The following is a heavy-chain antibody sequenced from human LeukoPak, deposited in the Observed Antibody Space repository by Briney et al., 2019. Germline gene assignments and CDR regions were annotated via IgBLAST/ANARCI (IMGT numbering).Heavy chain of an antibody. Sequence: SETLSLTCAVYGGSFSGYYWSWIRQPPGKGLEWIGEINHSGSTNYNPSLKSRVTISVDTSKNQFSLKLSSVTAADTAVYYCAKRGPYYYGSGSYYRGAQYYFDSWGQGPLVTVSS. V-gene: IGHV4-34*01. J-gene: IGHJ4*02. CDR1: GGSFSGYY. CDR3: AKRGPYYYGSGSYYRGAQYYFDS. CDR2: INHSGST. D-gene: IGHD3-10*01.